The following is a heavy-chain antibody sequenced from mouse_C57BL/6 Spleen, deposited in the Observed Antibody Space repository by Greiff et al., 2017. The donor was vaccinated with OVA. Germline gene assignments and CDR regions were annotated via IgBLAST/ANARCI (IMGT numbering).Heavy chain of an antibody. V-gene: IGHV1-7*01. CDR2: INPSSGYT. Sequence: VQLQQSGAELAKPGASVKLSCKASGYTFTSYWMHWVKQRPGQGLEWIGYINPSSGYTKYNQKFKDKATLTADKSSSTAYMQLSSLTYEDSAVYYCARSYYGYDRYFDVWGTGTTVTVSS. J-gene: IGHJ1*03. D-gene: IGHD2-9*01. CDR3: ARSYYGYDRYFDV. CDR1: GYTFTSYW.